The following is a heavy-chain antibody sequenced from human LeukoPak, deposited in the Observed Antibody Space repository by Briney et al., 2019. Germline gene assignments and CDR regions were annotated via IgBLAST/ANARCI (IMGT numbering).Heavy chain of an antibody. CDR2: INDSRST. D-gene: IGHD3-16*02. J-gene: IGHJ4*02. CDR1: GGSFSGYF. V-gene: IGHV4-34*01. CDR3: ARLKVDYLWGSYRYTVDY. Sequence: SETLSLTCAVHGGSFSGYFWSWIRQPPGKGLEWIGEINDSRSTNYNPSLKSRLTMSVDTSKNQFSLTLSSVTAADTAVYYCARLKVDYLWGSYRYTVDYRGQGTLVTVSS.